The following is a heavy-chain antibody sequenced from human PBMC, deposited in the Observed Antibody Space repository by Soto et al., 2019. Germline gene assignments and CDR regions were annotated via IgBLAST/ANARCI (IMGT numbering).Heavy chain of an antibody. D-gene: IGHD5-18*01. CDR3: TTNQVGYRYFDY. J-gene: IGHJ4*02. Sequence: GGSLRLSCAASGFIVSNAWMSWVRQAPGKGLELVGRIKKNADGGTTDYAAPVEGRFTISRDDSKNTLFLQMNSLRPEDIAVYYCTTNQVGYRYFDYWGEGT. V-gene: IGHV3-15*01. CDR2: IKKNADGGTT. CDR1: GFIVSNAW.